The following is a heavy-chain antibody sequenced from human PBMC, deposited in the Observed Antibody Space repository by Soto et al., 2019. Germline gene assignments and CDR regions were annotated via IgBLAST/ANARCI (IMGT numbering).Heavy chain of an antibody. CDR3: AKDRLDFDY. V-gene: IGHV3-21*04. CDR1: GFNFGSYG. J-gene: IGHJ4*02. D-gene: IGHD5-12*01. CDR2: ISAVSTYI. Sequence: PGGSLRLSCVASGFNFGSYGMYWVRQAPGKRLEWVSSISAVSTYIYYGDSVKGRFTISRDNSKNTLYLQMNSLRAEDTAVYYCAKDRLDFDYWGQGTLVTVSS.